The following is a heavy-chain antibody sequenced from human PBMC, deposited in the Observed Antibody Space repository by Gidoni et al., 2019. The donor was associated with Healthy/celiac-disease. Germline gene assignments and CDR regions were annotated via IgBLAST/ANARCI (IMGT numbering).Heavy chain of an antibody. CDR1: GYTFTSYA. CDR3: ARYPVAGTWPFDY. J-gene: IGHJ4*02. D-gene: IGHD6-19*01. V-gene: IGHV1-3*01. CDR2: INAGNGNT. Sequence: QVQLVQSGAEVKKPGASVKVSCKASGYTFTSYAMHWVRQAPGQRLEWMGWINAGNGNTKYSQKFQGRVTITRDTSASTAYMELSSLRSEDTAVYYCARYPVAGTWPFDYWGQGTLVTVSS.